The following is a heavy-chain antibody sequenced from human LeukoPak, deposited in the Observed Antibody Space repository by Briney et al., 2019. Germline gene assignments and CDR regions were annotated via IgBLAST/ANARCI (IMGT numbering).Heavy chain of an antibody. CDR1: GFTFSSYA. V-gene: IGHV3-23*01. Sequence: PGGSLRLSCAASGFTFSSYAMSWARQAPGKGLEWASSVNDGGDNTYYADYLRGRFTISRDNAKNSLYLQMSNLRAEDTAVYFCARGGGLDVWGQGATVTVSS. CDR3: ARGGGLDV. D-gene: IGHD3-16*01. CDR2: VNDGGDNT. J-gene: IGHJ6*02.